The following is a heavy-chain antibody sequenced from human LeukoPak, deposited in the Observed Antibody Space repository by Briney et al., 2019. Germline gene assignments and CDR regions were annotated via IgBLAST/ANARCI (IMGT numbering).Heavy chain of an antibody. V-gene: IGHV3-23*05. Sequence: GGSLRLSCVASGFSFNTFALTWVRQAPGKGLEWVSTISDYPHYADSVRGRFTISRDNSRKTVFLQMNSLTPEDAATYYCAKDSQGSYDGFWYGTYGMDVWGQGTTVTVSS. CDR2: ISDYP. CDR1: GFSFNTFA. D-gene: IGHD3-16*01. J-gene: IGHJ6*02. CDR3: AKDSQGSYDGFWYGTYGMDV.